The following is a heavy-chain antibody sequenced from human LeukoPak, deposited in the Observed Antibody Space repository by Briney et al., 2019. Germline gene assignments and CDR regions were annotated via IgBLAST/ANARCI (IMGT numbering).Heavy chain of an antibody. J-gene: IGHJ4*02. CDR2: INPNSGGT. CDR3: ARGSELVDY. CDR1: GYTFTDYC. D-gene: IGHD1-7*01. Sequence: ASVKVSCKASGYTFTDYCIHWVRQAPGQGLEWMGRINPNSGGTNYAQKFQGRVTMTRDTSINTAYMELSRLRSDDTAVYYCARGSELVDYWGQGTLVTVSS. V-gene: IGHV1-2*06.